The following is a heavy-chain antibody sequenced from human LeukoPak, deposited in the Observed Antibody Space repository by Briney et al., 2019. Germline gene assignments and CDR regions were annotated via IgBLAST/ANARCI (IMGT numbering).Heavy chain of an antibody. D-gene: IGHD3-10*01. CDR1: GGSISSYY. J-gene: IGHJ5*02. V-gene: IGHV4-59*08. CDR2: IYYSGST. Sequence: SETLSLTCTVSGGSISSYYWSWIRQPPGKGLEWIGYIYYSGSTNYNPSLKSRVTISVDTSKNQFSLKLSSLTAADTAVYYCARHERSSITMIRGVKPKKWFDPWGQGTLVTVSP. CDR3: ARHERSSITMIRGVKPKKWFDP.